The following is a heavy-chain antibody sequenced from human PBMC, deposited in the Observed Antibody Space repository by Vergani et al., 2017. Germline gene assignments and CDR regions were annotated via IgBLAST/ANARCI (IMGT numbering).Heavy chain of an antibody. CDR1: GYTFTGYY. J-gene: IGHJ4*02. V-gene: IGHV1-2*02. CDR2: INPNSGGT. CDR3: AREGGIDITMFRGANPHPFDY. D-gene: IGHD3-10*01. Sequence: QVQLVQSGAEVKKPGASVKVSCKASGYTFTGYYMHWVRQAPGQGLEWMGWINPNSGGTNYAQKFQGRVTMTRATSISTAYMELSRLRTDDTAVYYCAREGGIDITMFRGANPHPFDYWGQGTLVSVSS.